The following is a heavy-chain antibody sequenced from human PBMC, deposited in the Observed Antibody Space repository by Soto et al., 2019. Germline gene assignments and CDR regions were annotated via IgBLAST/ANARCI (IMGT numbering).Heavy chain of an antibody. V-gene: IGHV3-73*02. Sequence: EVQLVESGGGLVQPGGSLKLSCAASGFTFSGSAMHWVRQASGKGLEWVGRIRSKANSYATAYAASVKGRFTISRDHSKNTAYMQMNSLKTEDTAVYYCTSDTARVYYGMDVWGQGTTVTVSS. J-gene: IGHJ6*02. CDR1: GFTFSGSA. D-gene: IGHD5-18*01. CDR3: TSDTARVYYGMDV. CDR2: IRSKANSYAT.